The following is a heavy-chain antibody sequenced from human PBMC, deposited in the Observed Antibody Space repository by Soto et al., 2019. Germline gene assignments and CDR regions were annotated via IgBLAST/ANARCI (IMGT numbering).Heavy chain of an antibody. CDR1: GFTFSSYA. J-gene: IGHJ4*02. Sequence: GGSLRLSCAASGFTFSSYAMSWVRQAPGKGLEWVSAISGSGGSTYYADSVKGRFTISRDNSKNTLYLQMNSLRAEDTAVYYCAKGLERNYDSSGYYPKPDYWGQGTLVTVS. V-gene: IGHV3-23*01. CDR3: AKGLERNYDSSGYYPKPDY. CDR2: ISGSGGST. D-gene: IGHD3-22*01.